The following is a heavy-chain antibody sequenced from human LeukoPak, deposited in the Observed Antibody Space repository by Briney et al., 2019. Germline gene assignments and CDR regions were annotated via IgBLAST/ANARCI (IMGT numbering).Heavy chain of an antibody. V-gene: IGHV4-59*08. Sequence: SEALSLTCTVSGGSISSYYWSWIRQPPGKGLEWIGHIYYSGSTHYNPSLKSRVTISVDTSKNQFSLKLSSVTAADTAVYYCARHVGNSGSGSYLTYFDYWGQGTLVTVSS. CDR2: IYYSGST. J-gene: IGHJ4*02. CDR1: GGSISSYY. CDR3: ARHVGNSGSGSYLTYFDY. D-gene: IGHD3-10*01.